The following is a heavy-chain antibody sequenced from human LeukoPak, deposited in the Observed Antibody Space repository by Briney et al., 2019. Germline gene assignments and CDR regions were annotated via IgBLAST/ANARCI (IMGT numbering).Heavy chain of an antibody. J-gene: IGHJ3*02. Sequence: GESLMISCKGSGYSFTSYLISWVRQMPGKGLEWMGRIDPSDSYTNYSPSFQGHVTISADKSISTAYLQWSSLKASDTAMYYCATSPRGYCSSTSCYVSRYAFDIWGQGTMVTVSS. V-gene: IGHV5-10-1*01. CDR2: IDPSDSYT. CDR1: GYSFTSYL. D-gene: IGHD2-2*01. CDR3: ATSPRGYCSSTSCYVSRYAFDI.